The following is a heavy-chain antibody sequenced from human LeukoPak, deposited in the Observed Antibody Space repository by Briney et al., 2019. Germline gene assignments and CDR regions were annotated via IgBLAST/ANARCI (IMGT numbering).Heavy chain of an antibody. Sequence: SETLSLTCTVSGGSISTYYWTWIRQPPGKGLEWIGYLYYSGSTNSNPSLKSRVTMSVDTSKNQFSLKLRSVTAADTAVYYCARGGSGISNAFDIWGQGTMVTVSS. CDR1: GGSISTYY. J-gene: IGHJ3*02. CDR2: LYYSGST. CDR3: ARGGSGISNAFDI. V-gene: IGHV4-59*01. D-gene: IGHD3-10*01.